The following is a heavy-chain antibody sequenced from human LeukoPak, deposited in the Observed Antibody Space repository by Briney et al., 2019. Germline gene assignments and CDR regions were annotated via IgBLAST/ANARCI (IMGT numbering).Heavy chain of an antibody. CDR1: GFTFSSYG. V-gene: IGHV3-30*18. CDR2: ISYDGSNK. CDR3: AKGWGLDYAPGDV. D-gene: IGHD4-17*01. J-gene: IGHJ6*02. Sequence: GGSLRLSCAASGFTFSSYGMHWVRQAPGKGLEWVAVISYDGSNKYYTDSVKGRFTISRDNSKNTLYLQMNSLRADDTAVYYCAKGWGLDYAPGDVWGLGTTVTVSS.